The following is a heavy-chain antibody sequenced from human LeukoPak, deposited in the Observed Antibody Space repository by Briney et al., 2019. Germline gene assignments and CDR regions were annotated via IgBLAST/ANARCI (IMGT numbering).Heavy chain of an antibody. CDR3: ARAVLLWFGEFHFDI. CDR2: IYYSGST. Sequence: PSETLSLTCTVSGGSISSSSYYWGWIRQPPGKGLEWIGSIYYSGSTYYNPSPKSRVTISVDKSKNQFSLKLSSVTAADTAVHYCARAVLLWFGEFHFDIWGQGTMVTVSS. J-gene: IGHJ3*02. D-gene: IGHD3-10*01. V-gene: IGHV4-39*07. CDR1: GGSISSSSYY.